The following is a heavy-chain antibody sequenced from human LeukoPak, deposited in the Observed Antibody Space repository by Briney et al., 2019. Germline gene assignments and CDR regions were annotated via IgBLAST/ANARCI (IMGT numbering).Heavy chain of an antibody. CDR2: IIPILGIA. CDR3: ARDNLGNFDY. CDR1: GGTFSSYA. J-gene: IGHJ4*02. D-gene: IGHD1-14*01. Sequence: GASVKVSCKASGGTFSSYAISWVRQAPGQGLEWMGRIIPILGIANYAQKFQGRVTITADKSTSTAYMELSSLRSEDTAVYYCARDNLGNFDYWGQGTLVTVPS. V-gene: IGHV1-69*04.